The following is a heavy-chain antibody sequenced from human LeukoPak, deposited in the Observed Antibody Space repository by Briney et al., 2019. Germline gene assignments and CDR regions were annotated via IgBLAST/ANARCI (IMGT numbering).Heavy chain of an antibody. CDR3: ARGGARSPSHDYFHQFMDV. Sequence: SETLSLTCTVSGGSTSGYYWSWIRQPPGKELEWIGRVHSGDNSDSVPSLKSRLAISLDTSTNQFSLKLTSVTAADTAVYYCARGGARSPSHDYFHQFMDVWGKGTSVIVSS. J-gene: IGHJ6*03. CDR2: VHSGDNS. D-gene: IGHD2-15*01. CDR1: GGSTSGYY. V-gene: IGHV4-4*07.